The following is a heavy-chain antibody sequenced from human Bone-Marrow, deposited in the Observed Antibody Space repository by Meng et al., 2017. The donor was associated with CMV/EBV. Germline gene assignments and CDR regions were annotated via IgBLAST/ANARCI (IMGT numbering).Heavy chain of an antibody. V-gene: IGHV3-23*01. D-gene: IGHD4-23*01. CDR1: GFTFSSYA. J-gene: IGHJ4*02. CDR2: ITNDGDNT. CDR3: AKGRLYGGNSHFDY. Sequence: GESLKIPCAASGFTFSSYAMSWVRQAPGQGLEWVSTITNDGDNTYYADSVKGRFTISRDNPNNTPYLRMDSLRAEDTAVYYCAKGRLYGGNSHFDYWGQGTLVTVSS.